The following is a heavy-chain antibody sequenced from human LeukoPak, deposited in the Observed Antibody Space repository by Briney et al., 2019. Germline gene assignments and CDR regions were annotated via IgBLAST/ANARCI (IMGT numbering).Heavy chain of an antibody. CDR1: GYTFTSYD. CDR3: ATSPSYYYDSSGYPDY. Sequence: GASVKVSCKASGYTFTSYDINWVRQATGQGLAWMGWMNPNSGNTGYAQKFQGRVTMTRNTSISTAYMELSSLRSEDAAVYYCATSPSYYYDSSGYPDYWGQGTLVSVSS. CDR2: MNPNSGNT. D-gene: IGHD3-22*01. J-gene: IGHJ4*02. V-gene: IGHV1-8*01.